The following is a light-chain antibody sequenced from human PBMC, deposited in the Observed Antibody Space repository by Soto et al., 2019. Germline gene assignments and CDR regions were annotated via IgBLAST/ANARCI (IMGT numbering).Light chain of an antibody. CDR3: AAWDDSLNGVV. Sequence: QSVLTQPPSASGTPGQRVTISCSGSSSNIGSNTVNWYQQLPGTAPKLLIYSNNQRPSGVPDRFSGSKSGTSASLAISGLQYEDEADYYCAAWDDSLNGVVCGGGTKLTVL. CDR1: SSNIGSNT. J-gene: IGLJ2*01. CDR2: SNN. V-gene: IGLV1-44*01.